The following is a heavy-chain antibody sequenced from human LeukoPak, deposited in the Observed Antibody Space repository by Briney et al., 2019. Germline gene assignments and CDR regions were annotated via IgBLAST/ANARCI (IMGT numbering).Heavy chain of an antibody. V-gene: IGHV1-69*13. CDR2: IIPIFGTA. Sequence: SVKVSCKASGGTFSSYAISWVRQAPGQGLEWMGGIIPIFGTANYAQKFQGRVTITADESTSTAYMELSSLRSEDTAVYYCARGGRHSSSWYVMDYWGQGTLVTVSS. J-gene: IGHJ4*02. CDR1: GGTFSSYA. D-gene: IGHD6-13*01. CDR3: ARGGRHSSSWYVMDY.